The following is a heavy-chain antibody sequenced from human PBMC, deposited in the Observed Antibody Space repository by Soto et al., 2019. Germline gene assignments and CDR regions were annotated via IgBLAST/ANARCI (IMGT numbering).Heavy chain of an antibody. D-gene: IGHD5-12*01. CDR2: IIPIFGTA. CDR1: GGTFSSYA. V-gene: IGHV1-69*13. Sequence: ASVKVSCKASGGTFSSYAIGWVRQAPGQGLEWMGGIIPIFGTANYAQKFQGRVTITADESTSTAYMELSSLRSEDTAVYYCARQRVATISFDYWGQGTLVTVSS. CDR3: ARQRVATISFDY. J-gene: IGHJ4*02.